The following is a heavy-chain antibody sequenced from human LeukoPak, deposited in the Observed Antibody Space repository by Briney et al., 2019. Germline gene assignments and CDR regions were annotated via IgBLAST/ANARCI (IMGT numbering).Heavy chain of an antibody. J-gene: IGHJ4*02. CDR2: VFSSGGT. CDR1: AVSISRHF. CDR3: ARGRKYTSGYRVTELGSGYSDY. V-gene: IGHV4-59*11. Sequence: PSETLSLTCNFSAVSISRHFWSWIRQTPEKGLEWLGYVFSSGGTNYNPSLKSRITISLDTSKHQFSLTLNSVTAADTAVYYCARGRKYTSGYRVTELGSGYSDYWGQGTLVTVSS. D-gene: IGHD5-18*01.